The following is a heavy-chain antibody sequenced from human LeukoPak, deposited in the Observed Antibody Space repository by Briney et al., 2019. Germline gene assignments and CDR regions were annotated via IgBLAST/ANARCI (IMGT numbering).Heavy chain of an antibody. CDR1: GXTFSSYA. Sequence: GGSLRLSCSASGXTFSSYALHWVRRAPGKGLEYVSAISSNGGSTYYADSLKGRFTISRDNSKNTLYLQMSSLRAEDTAAYYCVKDPGYGTKYYFDYWGQGTLVTVSS. J-gene: IGHJ4*02. V-gene: IGHV3-64D*09. CDR3: VKDPGYGTKYYFDY. CDR2: ISSNGGST. D-gene: IGHD5-18*01.